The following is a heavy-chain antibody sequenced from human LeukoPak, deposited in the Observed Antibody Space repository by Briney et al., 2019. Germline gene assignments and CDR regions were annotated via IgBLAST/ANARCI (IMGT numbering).Heavy chain of an antibody. CDR2: ITGSGSNT. D-gene: IGHD5-24*01. CDR3: SKGGMATMYNWFDP. Sequence: GGSLRLSCAASGFAFKNYAMTWVRQAPGKGLEWVSAITGSGSNTYSADSVKGRFTISRDNSKSTLYLQMNSLRAEDTAVYYCSKGGMATMYNWFDPWGQGTLVTVSS. J-gene: IGHJ5*02. V-gene: IGHV3-23*01. CDR1: GFAFKNYA.